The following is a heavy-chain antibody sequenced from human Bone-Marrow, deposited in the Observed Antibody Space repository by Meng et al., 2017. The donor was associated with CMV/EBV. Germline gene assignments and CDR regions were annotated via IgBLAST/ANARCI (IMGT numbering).Heavy chain of an antibody. J-gene: IGHJ4*02. CDR3: ARGGASALVVPAAIDY. V-gene: IGHV3-7*01. CDR2: IKQDGSEK. CDR1: GFTFSSYW. D-gene: IGHD2-2*01. Sequence: GGSLRLSCAASGFTFSSYWMSWVRQAPGKGLEWVANIKQDGSEKYYVDSVKGRFTISRDNAKNSLYLQMNSLKAEDTAVYYRARGGASALVVPAAIDYWGQGTLVTVSS.